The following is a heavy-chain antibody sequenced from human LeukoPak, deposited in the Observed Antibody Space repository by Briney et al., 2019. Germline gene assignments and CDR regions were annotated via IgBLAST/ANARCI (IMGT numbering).Heavy chain of an antibody. CDR3: ANHRSAFEF. V-gene: IGHV3-23*01. J-gene: IGHJ4*02. Sequence: PGGSLRLSCAASGLTFSTFGMSWIRQSPGKGLECVSAISGSASGHIPNYADSVKGRFTISRDNYKNTLYLQMNSLRVEDTAVYYCANHRSAFEFWGQGTLVTVSS. CDR2: ISGSASGH. CDR1: GLTFSTFG. D-gene: IGHD3-10*01.